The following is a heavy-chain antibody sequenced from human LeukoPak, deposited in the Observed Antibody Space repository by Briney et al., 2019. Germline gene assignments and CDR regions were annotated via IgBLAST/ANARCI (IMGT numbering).Heavy chain of an antibody. Sequence: QPGGSLRLSCAASGFTFSSYWMSWVRQAPGKVLEWVANIKQDGSEKYYVDSVKGRFTISRDNAKNSLYLQMNSLRAEDTAVYYCARGNFDSSSWYRTYDYWGQGTLVTVSS. D-gene: IGHD6-13*01. CDR3: ARGNFDSSSWYRTYDY. CDR1: GFTFSSYW. J-gene: IGHJ4*02. V-gene: IGHV3-7*01. CDR2: IKQDGSEK.